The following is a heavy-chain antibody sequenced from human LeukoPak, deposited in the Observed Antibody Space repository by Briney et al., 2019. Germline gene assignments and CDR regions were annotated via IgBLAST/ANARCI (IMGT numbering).Heavy chain of an antibody. CDR2: LYTSGSP. J-gene: IGHJ4*02. CDR3: ARGPYCGDDCYFEY. Sequence: SETLSLTCTVSGGSISSYYWSWIRQPAGKELEWIGRLYTSGSPKYNPSLKSRVTMSVDTSKNQFSLNLSSVTAADTAVYYCARGPYCGDDCYFEYGGQGTLVTVSS. CDR1: GGSISSYY. D-gene: IGHD2-21*01. V-gene: IGHV4-4*07.